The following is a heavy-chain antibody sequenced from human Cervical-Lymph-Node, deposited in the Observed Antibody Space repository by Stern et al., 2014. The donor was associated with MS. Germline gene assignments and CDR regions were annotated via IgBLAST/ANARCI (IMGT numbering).Heavy chain of an antibody. D-gene: IGHD6-25*01. CDR2: ISWNSGSI. V-gene: IGHV3-9*01. J-gene: IGHJ6*02. Sequence: EVQLVESGGGLVQPGRSLRLSCAASGFTFDDYAMHWVRQAPGKGLEWVSGISWNSGSIGYADSVKGRFAISRDNAKNSLYLQMNSLRAEDTALYYCAKDSESSGPHRYYYYYGMDVWGQGTTVTVSS. CDR1: GFTFDDYA. CDR3: AKDSESSGPHRYYYYYGMDV.